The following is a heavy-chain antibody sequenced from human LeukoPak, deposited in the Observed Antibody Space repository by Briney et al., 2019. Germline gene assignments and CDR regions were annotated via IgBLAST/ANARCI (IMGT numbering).Heavy chain of an antibody. CDR3: AKVDILTGAPSVYWYYGMDV. CDR2: ISYGGSNK. Sequence: PGRSLRLSCAASGFTFSSYGMHWVRQAPGKGLEWVAVISYGGSNKYYADSVKGRFTISRDNSKNTLYLQMNSLRAEDTAVYYCAKVDILTGAPSVYWYYGMDVWGKGTTVTVSS. D-gene: IGHD3-9*01. CDR1: GFTFSSYG. J-gene: IGHJ6*04. V-gene: IGHV3-30*18.